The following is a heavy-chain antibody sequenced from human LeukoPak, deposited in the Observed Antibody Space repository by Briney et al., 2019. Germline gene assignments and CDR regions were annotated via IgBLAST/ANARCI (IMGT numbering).Heavy chain of an antibody. V-gene: IGHV1-2*04. J-gene: IGHJ4*02. CDR2: INPNSGGT. CDR1: GYTFTGYY. D-gene: IGHD5-18*01. Sequence: ASVKVSCKASGYTFTGYYMHWVRQAPGQGLEWRGWINPNSGGTNYAQKFQGWVTMTRDTSISTAYMELSRLRSDDTAVYYCARVDTAMVFDYWGQGTLVTVSS. CDR3: ARVDTAMVFDY.